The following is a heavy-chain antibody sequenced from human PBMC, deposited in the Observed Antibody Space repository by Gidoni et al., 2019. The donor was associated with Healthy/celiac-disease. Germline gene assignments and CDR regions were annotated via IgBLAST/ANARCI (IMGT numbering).Heavy chain of an antibody. CDR1: GGTSSSDA. CDR2: IIPVLGIA. V-gene: IGHV1-69*04. CDR3: ARELGYCSSTSCYGYYGMDV. Sequence: QVQLVQSGAAVKTPGSSVKVSCTASGGTSSSDAITWVRQAPGQGLEWMGRIIPVLGIANYAQKFQGRVTITADKSTSTAYMELSSLRSEDTNVYYCARELGYCSSTSCYGYYGMDVWGQGTTVTVSS. J-gene: IGHJ6*02. D-gene: IGHD2-2*01.